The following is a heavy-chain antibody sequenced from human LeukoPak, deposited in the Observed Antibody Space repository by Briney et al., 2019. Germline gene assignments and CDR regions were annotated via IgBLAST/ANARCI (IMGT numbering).Heavy chain of an antibody. CDR1: GFTFSSYA. J-gene: IGHJ6*04. CDR2: ISYDGSSK. D-gene: IGHD2-15*01. Sequence: GGSLRLSCAASGFTFSSYAMHWVRQAPGKGLEWVAVISYDGSSKYYADSVKGRFTISRDNSKNTLYLRMNSLGAEDTAVYYCARDKYCSGGSCYPDLNYYYGMDVWGKGTTVTVSS. CDR3: ARDKYCSGGSCYPDLNYYYGMDV. V-gene: IGHV3-30*04.